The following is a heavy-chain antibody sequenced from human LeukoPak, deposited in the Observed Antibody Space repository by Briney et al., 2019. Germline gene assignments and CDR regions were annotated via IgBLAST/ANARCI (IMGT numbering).Heavy chain of an antibody. Sequence: PGGSLRLSCAASGFTFSSYSMNWVRQAPGKGLEWVSSISSSSSYIYYAGSVKGRSTISRDNAKNSLYLQMNSLRAEDTAVYYCAKDLGFFLPKYSSGWSPAFDYWGQGTLVTVSS. J-gene: IGHJ4*02. D-gene: IGHD6-19*01. CDR3: AKDLGFFLPKYSSGWSPAFDY. CDR1: GFTFSSYS. CDR2: ISSSSSYI. V-gene: IGHV3-21*01.